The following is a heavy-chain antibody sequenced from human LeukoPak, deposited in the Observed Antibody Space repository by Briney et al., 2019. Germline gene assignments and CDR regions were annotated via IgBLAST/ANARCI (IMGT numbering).Heavy chain of an antibody. CDR2: ISSSSSYI. Sequence: GGSLRLSCAASGFTFSSYSMNWVRQAPGKGLEWVSSISSSSSYIYYADSVKGRFTISRDNAKNSLFLQMNSLRAEDTAVYYCARDLSGTRSYWGQGTLATVSS. J-gene: IGHJ4*02. V-gene: IGHV3-21*01. CDR3: ARDLSGTRSY. CDR1: GFTFSSYS. D-gene: IGHD3-10*01.